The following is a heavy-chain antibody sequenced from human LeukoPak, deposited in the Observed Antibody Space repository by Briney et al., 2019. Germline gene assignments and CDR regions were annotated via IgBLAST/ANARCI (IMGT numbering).Heavy chain of an antibody. CDR1: GFTFDVYA. Sequence: GGSLRLSCAASGFTFDVYAMHWVRHAPGKGLEWVSGISWNSGSIGYADSVKGRFTISRDNAKNSLYLQMNSLRAEDTALYYCAKGSASFFDYWGQGTLVTVSS. V-gene: IGHV3-9*01. CDR3: AKGSASFFDY. CDR2: ISWNSGSI. J-gene: IGHJ4*02. D-gene: IGHD5-18*01.